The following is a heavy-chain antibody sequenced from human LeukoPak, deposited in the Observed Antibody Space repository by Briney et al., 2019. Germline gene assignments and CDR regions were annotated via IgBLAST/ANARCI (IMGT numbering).Heavy chain of an antibody. CDR3: ARDKGYNSAY. D-gene: IGHD5-24*01. J-gene: IGHJ4*02. CDR1: GFTFTSYW. CDR2: IRMDGGEQ. Sequence: PGGPLSLSCAASGFTFTSYWMTWVRQTPGKGLEWVANIRMDGGEQYNMDSVEGRFTISRDNAKTSLYLQMYSLRPEDTAVYYCARDKGYNSAYWGRGTLVTVSS. V-gene: IGHV3-7*01.